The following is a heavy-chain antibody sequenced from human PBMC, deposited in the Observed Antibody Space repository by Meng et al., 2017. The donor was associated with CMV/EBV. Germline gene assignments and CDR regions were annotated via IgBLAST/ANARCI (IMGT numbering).Heavy chain of an antibody. CDR2: IIPIFGTA. CDR1: GGTFSSYA. V-gene: IGHV1-69*05. CDR3: ARDRYQLLVSVGRFNWFDP. Sequence: SVKVSCKASGGTFSSYAISWVRQVPGQGLEWMGGIIPIFGTANYAQKFQGRVTITTDESTSTAYMELSSLRSEDTAVYYCARDRYQLLVSVGRFNWFDPWGQGTLVTVSS. D-gene: IGHD2-2*01. J-gene: IGHJ5*02.